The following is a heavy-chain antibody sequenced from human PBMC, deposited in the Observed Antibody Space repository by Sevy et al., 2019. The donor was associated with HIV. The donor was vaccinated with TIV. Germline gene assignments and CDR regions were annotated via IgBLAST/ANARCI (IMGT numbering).Heavy chain of an antibody. CDR3: ARNQGTSSTGYGMDV. V-gene: IGHV4-31*03. Sequence: SETLSLTCSVSGGALSSGVYYWSWIRQNPGKGLEWIGYISNSGRSYYNPSLKSRVTISLDVSQNQFSLRLTSVTAADTAMFYCARNQGTSSTGYGMDVWGQGITVTVSS. CDR2: ISNSGRS. J-gene: IGHJ6*02. D-gene: IGHD3-3*02. CDR1: GGALSSGVYY.